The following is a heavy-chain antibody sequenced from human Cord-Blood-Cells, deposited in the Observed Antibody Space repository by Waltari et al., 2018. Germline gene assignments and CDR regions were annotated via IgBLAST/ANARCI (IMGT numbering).Heavy chain of an antibody. V-gene: IGHV4-34*01. CDR3: ARGGGSMAYYYYYMDV. D-gene: IGHD3-16*01. J-gene: IGHJ6*03. Sequence: QVQLQQWGAGLLKPSETLSRTCAVYGGSFSGYSWSWLRQPPGKGLEWIGEISHSGSTNYNPSLKSRVTISVDTSKNQFSLKLSSVTAADTAVYYCARGGGSMAYYYYYMDVWSKGTTVTVSS. CDR1: GGSFSGYS. CDR2: ISHSGST.